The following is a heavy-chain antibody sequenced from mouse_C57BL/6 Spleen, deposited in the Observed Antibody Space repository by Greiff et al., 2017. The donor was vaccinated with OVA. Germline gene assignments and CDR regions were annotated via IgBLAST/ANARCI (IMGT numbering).Heavy chain of an antibody. D-gene: IGHD2-1*01. CDR3: GRNYGNYEDWYFDV. Sequence: QVQLKQSGPELVKPGASVKLSCKASGYTFPSYDINWVKQRPGQGLEWIGWIYPRDGSTKYNEKFKGKATLTVDPSSSTSLLEIHSLTAEEAAVYCCGRNYGNYEDWYFDVWGTGTTVTVSS. J-gene: IGHJ1*03. CDR1: GYTFPSYD. CDR2: IYPRDGST. V-gene: IGHV1-85*01.